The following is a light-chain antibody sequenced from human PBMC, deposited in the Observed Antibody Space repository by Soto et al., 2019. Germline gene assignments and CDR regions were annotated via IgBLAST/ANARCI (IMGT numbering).Light chain of an antibody. CDR1: ESISRC. J-gene: IGKJ1*01. CDR2: KAS. Sequence: DIQMTQSPPTLSASVGDRVTITCRASESISRCLAWYQQKPGKAPKLLIYKASNLESGVPSRFSGSGSGTEFTLTISNLQPDDFATYYCQQYNSYSTWNFGQGTQVEIK. V-gene: IGKV1-5*03. CDR3: QQYNSYSTWN.